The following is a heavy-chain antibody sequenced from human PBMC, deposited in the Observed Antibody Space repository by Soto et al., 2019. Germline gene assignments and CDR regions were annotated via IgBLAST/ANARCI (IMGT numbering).Heavy chain of an antibody. CDR2: INHSGST. J-gene: IGHJ4*02. V-gene: IGHV4-59*12. CDR1: GASISSYY. CDR3: ARLTQYSSGWYYFDY. Sequence: PSETLSLTCTVSGASISSYYWTWIRQPTGKGLEWIGEINHSGSTNYNPSLKSRVTISVDTSKNQFSLKLTSVTAADTAVYYCARLTQYSSGWYYFDYWGQGTLVTVSS. D-gene: IGHD6-19*01.